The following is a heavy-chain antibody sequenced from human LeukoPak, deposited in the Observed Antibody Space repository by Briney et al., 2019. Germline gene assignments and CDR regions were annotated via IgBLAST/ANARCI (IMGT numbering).Heavy chain of an antibody. Sequence: ASVKVSCKASGYTFTNYGINWVRQAPGQGLEWMGWINPNSGGTNYAQKFQGRVTMTRDTSISTAYMELSSLRSEDTAVYYCASTHLYYMDVWGKGTTVTVSS. CDR3: ASTHLYYMDV. J-gene: IGHJ6*03. V-gene: IGHV1-2*02. CDR2: INPNSGGT. CDR1: GYTFTNYG.